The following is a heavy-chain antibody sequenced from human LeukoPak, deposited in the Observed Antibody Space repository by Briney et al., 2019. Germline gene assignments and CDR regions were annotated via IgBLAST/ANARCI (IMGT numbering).Heavy chain of an antibody. CDR2: INYDGTTT. Sequence: GGSLRLSCAASGFTFSSYWMHWVRQAPGKGLVWVSRINYDGTTTTYAESVKGRLTISRDNAKNTLYLQMNSLRAEDTAVYYCARDGSSWSNWLDPWGQGTLVTVSS. V-gene: IGHV3-74*01. J-gene: IGHJ5*02. D-gene: IGHD6-13*01. CDR1: GFTFSSYW. CDR3: ARDGSSWSNWLDP.